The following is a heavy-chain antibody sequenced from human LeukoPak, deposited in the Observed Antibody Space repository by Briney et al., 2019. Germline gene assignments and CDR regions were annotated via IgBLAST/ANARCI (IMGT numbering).Heavy chain of an antibody. CDR1: GFTFSSYG. J-gene: IGHJ4*02. CDR3: AKSVNYAPPYSSSWLIDY. CDR2: IRYDGSNK. Sequence: GGSLRLSCAASGFTFSSYGMHWVRQAPGKGLEWVAFIRYDGSNKYYADSVKGRFTISRDNSKNTLYLQMNSLRAEDTAVYYCAKSVNYAPPYSSSWLIDYWGQGTLVTVSS. V-gene: IGHV3-30*02. D-gene: IGHD6-13*01.